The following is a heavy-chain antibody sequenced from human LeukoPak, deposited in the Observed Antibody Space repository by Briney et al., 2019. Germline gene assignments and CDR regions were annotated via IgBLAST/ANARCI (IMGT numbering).Heavy chain of an antibody. CDR2: MNPNSGNT. Sequence: ASVKVSCKASGGTFSSYAISWVRQAPGQGLEWMGWMNPNSGNTGYAQKFQGRVTMTRNTSISTAYMELSSLRSEDTAVYYCARGVATYYYYYYYMDVWGKGTTVTISS. D-gene: IGHD5-12*01. V-gene: IGHV1-8*02. CDR3: ARGVATYYYYYYYMDV. J-gene: IGHJ6*03. CDR1: GGTFSSYA.